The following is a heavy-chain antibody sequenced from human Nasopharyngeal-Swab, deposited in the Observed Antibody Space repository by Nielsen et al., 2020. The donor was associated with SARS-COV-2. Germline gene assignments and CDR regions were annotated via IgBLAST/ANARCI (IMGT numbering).Heavy chain of an antibody. J-gene: IGHJ4*02. D-gene: IGHD2-2*01. CDR3: ARADYQLDY. V-gene: IGHV4-34*01. Sequence: WIRQPPGKGLEWIGEINHSGSTNYDPSLKSRVIISVDTSKNQFSLKLSSVTAADTAVYYCARADYQLDYWGQGTLVTVSS. CDR2: INHSGST.